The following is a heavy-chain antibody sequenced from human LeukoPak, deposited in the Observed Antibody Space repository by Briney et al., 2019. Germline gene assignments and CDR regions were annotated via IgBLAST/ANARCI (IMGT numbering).Heavy chain of an antibody. J-gene: IGHJ4*02. D-gene: IGHD4-17*01. V-gene: IGHV1-2*02. CDR3: ARGPTVTTDY. CDR1: GYTFTSYG. CDR2: INPNTGGS. Sequence: ASVKVSCEASGYTFTSYGVSWVRQAPGQGRAGVGWINPNTGGSTYAQNFQDSLTMTRDTSISTAYMELSRLKCDDTAVYYCARGPTVTTDYWGQGTLVTVSS.